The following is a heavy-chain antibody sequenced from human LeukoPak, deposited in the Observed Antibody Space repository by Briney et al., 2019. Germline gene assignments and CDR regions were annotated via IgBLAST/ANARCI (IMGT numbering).Heavy chain of an antibody. D-gene: IGHD3-22*01. CDR2: INPNSGGT. CDR1: GYTFTGYY. Sequence: ASVKVSCKASGYTFTGYYMHWVRQAPGQGLEWMGWINPNSGGTNYAQKFQGRVTMTRDTSISTAYMELSRLRSDDTAVYYCARDPYYYDSSGYYYVRGGDAFDIRGQGTMVTVSS. CDR3: ARDPYYYDSSGYYYVRGGDAFDI. J-gene: IGHJ3*02. V-gene: IGHV1-2*02.